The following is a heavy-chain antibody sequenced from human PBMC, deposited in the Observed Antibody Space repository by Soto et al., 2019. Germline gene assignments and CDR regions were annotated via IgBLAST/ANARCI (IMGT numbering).Heavy chain of an antibody. V-gene: IGHV4-31*03. CDR1: GASISSGGYY. Sequence: QVHLQESGPGLLKPSQTLSLTCTVSGASISSGGYYWTWIRQHPGKGLEWIGYIYYSGSTYSNPSLKSRVTISVDKSKNQCSLKLSSVTAADSAVYYCAIAPLNRGQRTLVTVSS. CDR2: IYYSGST. J-gene: IGHJ4*02. CDR3: AIAPLN.